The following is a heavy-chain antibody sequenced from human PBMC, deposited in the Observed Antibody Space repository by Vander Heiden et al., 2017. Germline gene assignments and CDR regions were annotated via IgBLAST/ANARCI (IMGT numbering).Heavy chain of an antibody. CDR2: TYYSGST. CDR3: ARIYFYDSSGHYYYFDY. V-gene: IGHV4-39*01. CDR1: GGSISSSNYY. D-gene: IGHD3-22*01. Sequence: QLQLQESGPGLVKPSEILSLTCTVSGGSISSSNYYWGWIRQPPGKGLEWIGSTYYSGSTYYNPSLKSRVTISVDTSKNQFSLQLSSVTAADTAVYYCARIYFYDSSGHYYYFDYWGQGTLVTVPS. J-gene: IGHJ4*02.